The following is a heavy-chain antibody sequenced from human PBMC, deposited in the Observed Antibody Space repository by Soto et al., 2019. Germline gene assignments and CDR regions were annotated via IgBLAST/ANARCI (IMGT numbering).Heavy chain of an antibody. Sequence: QLQLQESGSGLVRPSQTLSLTCAVSGGSISSGGYSWNWIRQPPGKGLEWIGYIYHSGNTLYNPSLKSRVTISVDKSKSQFSLKLSSVTAADTAVYYCAGDQLEGNWFDPWGQGTLVTVSS. CDR2: IYHSGNT. D-gene: IGHD1-1*01. CDR3: AGDQLEGNWFDP. V-gene: IGHV4-30-2*01. CDR1: GGSISSGGYS. J-gene: IGHJ5*02.